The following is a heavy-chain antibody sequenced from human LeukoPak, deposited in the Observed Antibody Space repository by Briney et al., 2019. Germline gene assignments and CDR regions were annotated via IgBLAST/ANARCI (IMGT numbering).Heavy chain of an antibody. D-gene: IGHD6-13*01. CDR2: ISSSGSTI. Sequence: SGGSLRLSCAASGFTFSSYEMNWVRQAPGKGLEWVSYISSSGSTIYYADSVKGRFTISRDNAKNSLYLQMNSLRAEDTAVYYCARERIAEPSGGYYFDYWGQGTLVTVSS. J-gene: IGHJ4*02. V-gene: IGHV3-48*03. CDR3: ARERIAEPSGGYYFDY. CDR1: GFTFSSYE.